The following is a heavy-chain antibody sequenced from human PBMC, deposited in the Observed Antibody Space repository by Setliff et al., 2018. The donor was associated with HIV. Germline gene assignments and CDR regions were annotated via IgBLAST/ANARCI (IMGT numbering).Heavy chain of an antibody. Sequence: SETLSLTCTVSGGSISSGSYYWSWIRQPAGKGLEWIGHINTCGSTNYNPSLKSRVTISVDTSKNQFSLKLSSVTAEDTAVYYCAREFTSVAGTRPPFDPWGQGTLVTVSS. CDR1: GGSISSGSYY. CDR3: AREFTSVAGTRPPFDP. CDR2: INTCGST. V-gene: IGHV4-61*09. J-gene: IGHJ5*02. D-gene: IGHD6-19*01.